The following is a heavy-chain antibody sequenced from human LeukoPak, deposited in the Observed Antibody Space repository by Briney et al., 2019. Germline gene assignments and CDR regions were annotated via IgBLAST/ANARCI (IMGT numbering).Heavy chain of an antibody. CDR3: ARDWEAAREFDY. Sequence: PGGCLRLSCAASGFTFSSYWMSWVRQAPRKGREWVANIKQDGSEKYYVDSVKGRFTISRDNAKNSLYLQMNSLRAEDTAVYYCARDWEAAREFDYWGQGTLVTVSS. CDR2: IKQDGSEK. J-gene: IGHJ4*02. V-gene: IGHV3-7*01. CDR1: GFTFSSYW. D-gene: IGHD6-6*01.